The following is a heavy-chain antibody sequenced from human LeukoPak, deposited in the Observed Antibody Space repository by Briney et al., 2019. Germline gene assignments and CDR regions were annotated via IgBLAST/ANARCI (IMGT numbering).Heavy chain of an antibody. Sequence: TSETLSLTCTVSGGSITSSSSYWGWIRQPPGKGLEWIGSVYYSGKTYYNPSLKSRVTISVDTSKNQFSLKLTSVTASDTAVYYCANTPEYGGVLSLDDWGQGALVTVSS. CDR2: VYYSGKT. CDR1: GGSITSSSSY. V-gene: IGHV4-39*01. D-gene: IGHD4-23*01. CDR3: ANTPEYGGVLSLDD. J-gene: IGHJ4*02.